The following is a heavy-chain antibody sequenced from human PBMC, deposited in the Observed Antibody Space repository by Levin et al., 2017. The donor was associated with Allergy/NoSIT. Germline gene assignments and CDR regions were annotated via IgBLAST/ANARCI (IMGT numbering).Heavy chain of an antibody. J-gene: IGHJ3*01. CDR3: AKPLLGPGAFDV. V-gene: IGHV4-59*08. D-gene: IGHD3-16*01. CDR1: GGSLSTYY. Sequence: SETLSLTCTVSGGSLSTYYWTWIRQPPGKGLEWIGYIYHDGSTNYNPSLKSRLTMSVDTSKNRFSLRLSSVTAADTAVYYYAKPLLGPGAFDVWGQGTLITVSS. CDR2: IYHDGST.